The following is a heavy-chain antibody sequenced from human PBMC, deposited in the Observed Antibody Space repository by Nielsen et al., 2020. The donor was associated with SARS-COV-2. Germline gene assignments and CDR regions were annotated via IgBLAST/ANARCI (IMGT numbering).Heavy chain of an antibody. J-gene: IGHJ1*01. CDR3: AKSGYCNGGICYSTEYFQD. CDR2: ISSSGAYT. Sequence: GGSLRLSCAASRFTFTDSYMSWVRQAPGKGLEWISYISSSGAYTNYADSLKGRFTISRDNAKNSLYLQMNSLRVDDTAVYYCAKSGYCNGGICYSTEYFQDWGQGTLVTVSS. D-gene: IGHD2-15*01. CDR1: RFTFTDSY. V-gene: IGHV3-11*03.